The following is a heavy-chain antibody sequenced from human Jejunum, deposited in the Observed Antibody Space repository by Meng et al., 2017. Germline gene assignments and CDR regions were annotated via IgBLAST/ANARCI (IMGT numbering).Heavy chain of an antibody. V-gene: IGHV3-23*04. CDR3: AKDFGSGWYDY. CDR2: ITAAGSTS. J-gene: IGHJ4*02. D-gene: IGHD6-19*01. CDR1: GFPFSTYS. Sequence: VQLVGAGGGVVQPGRSLSLSCAASGFPFSTYSMHWVRQAPGKGLVWVSGITAAGSTSQYADSVKGRFTISRDNSKNTLFLQMNRLRAEDTALYYCAKDFGSGWYDYWGQGTLVTVSS.